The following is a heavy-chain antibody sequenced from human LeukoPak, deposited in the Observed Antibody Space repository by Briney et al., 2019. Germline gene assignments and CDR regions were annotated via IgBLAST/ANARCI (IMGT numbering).Heavy chain of an antibody. V-gene: IGHV3-23*01. CDR1: GFTFSSYA. D-gene: IGHD3-22*01. CDR2: ISGSGGST. CDR3: EGKHYYDSSGYYSDY. J-gene: IGHJ4*02. Sequence: GGSLRLSCAASGFTFSSYAMSWVRQAPGKGLEWVSAISGSGGSTYYADSVKGRFTISRDNSQNTLYLQMNSLRAEDTAVYYCEGKHYYDSSGYYSDYWGQGTLVTVSS.